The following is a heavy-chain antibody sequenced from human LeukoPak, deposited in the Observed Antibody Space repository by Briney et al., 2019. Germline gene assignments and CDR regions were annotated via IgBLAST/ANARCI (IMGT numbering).Heavy chain of an antibody. D-gene: IGHD1-14*01. CDR3: ARGPDYSGMDV. Sequence: PSETLSLTCTVSSYSISSGYYWGWIRQPPGKGLEWIGSIYHSGSTYYNPSLKSRVTISVDTSKNQFSLKLSSVTAAHTAVYYCARGPDYSGMDVWGKGTTVTISS. CDR2: IYHSGST. V-gene: IGHV4-38-2*02. J-gene: IGHJ6*03. CDR1: SYSISSGYY.